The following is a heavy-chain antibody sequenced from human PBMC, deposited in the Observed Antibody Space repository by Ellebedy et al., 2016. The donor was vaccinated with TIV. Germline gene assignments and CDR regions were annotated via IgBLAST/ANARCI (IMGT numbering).Heavy chain of an antibody. CDR3: ARLYCSSTSCSPRYYYYYYMDV. J-gene: IGHJ6*03. CDR1: GGSFSGYY. V-gene: IGHV4-59*10. CDR2: IYTSGST. Sequence: SETLSLTXAVYGGSFSGYYWSWIRQPAGKGLEWIGRIYTSGSTNYNPSLKSRVTMSVDTSKNQFSLKLSSVTAADTAVYYCARLYCSSTSCSPRYYYYYYMDVWGKGTTVTVSS. D-gene: IGHD2-2*01.